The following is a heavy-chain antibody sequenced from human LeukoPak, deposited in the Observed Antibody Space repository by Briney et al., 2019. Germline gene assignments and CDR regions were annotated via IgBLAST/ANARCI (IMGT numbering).Heavy chain of an antibody. V-gene: IGHV3-48*03. CDR3: ARGGNTWKYYFDF. CDR2: ISDRGGTI. J-gene: IGHJ4*02. Sequence: GGSLRLSCAASGFTFNNYEMNWVRQAPGKGLEWVSYISDRGGTIYYADSVKGQFTISRDNAKNSVYLQMNSLRVEDTAVYYCARGGNTWKYYFDFWGQGILVTVSS. CDR1: GFTFNNYE. D-gene: IGHD1-1*01.